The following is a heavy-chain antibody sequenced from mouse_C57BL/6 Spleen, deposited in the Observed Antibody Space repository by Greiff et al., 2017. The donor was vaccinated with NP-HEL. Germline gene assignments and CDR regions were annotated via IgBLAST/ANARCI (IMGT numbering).Heavy chain of an antibody. D-gene: IGHD2-4*01. CDR2: IHPNSGST. CDR3: ARKGSYYDYDNAMDY. Sequence: VQLQQPGAELVKPGASVKLSCKASGYTFTSYWMHWVKQRPGQGLEWIGMIHPNSGSTNYNEKFKSKATLTVDKSSSTAYKQLSSLTSEDSAVYYCARKGSYYDYDNAMDYWGQGTSVTVSS. V-gene: IGHV1-64*01. CDR1: GYTFTSYW. J-gene: IGHJ4*01.